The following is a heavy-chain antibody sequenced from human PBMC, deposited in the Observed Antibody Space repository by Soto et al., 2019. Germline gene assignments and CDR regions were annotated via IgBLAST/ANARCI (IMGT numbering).Heavy chain of an antibody. Sequence: QVQLQQWGAGLLKPPETLSLTCAVYGGSFSGYYWSWIRQPPGKGLEWIGEINHSGSTNYNPSLKSRVTISVDTSKNQFSLKLSSVTAADTAVYYCARSPIVVVPAALDYWGQGTLVTVSS. CDR1: GGSFSGYY. CDR2: INHSGST. J-gene: IGHJ4*02. CDR3: ARSPIVVVPAALDY. D-gene: IGHD2-2*01. V-gene: IGHV4-34*01.